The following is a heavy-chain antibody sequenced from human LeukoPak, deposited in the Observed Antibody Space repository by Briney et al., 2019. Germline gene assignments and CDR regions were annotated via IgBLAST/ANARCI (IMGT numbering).Heavy chain of an antibody. Sequence: PGGSLRLSCAASGFTFSSYAMSWVRQAPGKGLEWVSVIYSGGSTYYADSVKGRFTISRDKSKNTLYLQMNSLRVEDTAVYYCARYFQPGIYNWFDPWGQGTLVTVSS. CDR1: GFTFSSYA. CDR3: ARYFQPGIYNWFDP. D-gene: IGHD3-10*01. J-gene: IGHJ5*02. CDR2: IYSGGST. V-gene: IGHV3-66*01.